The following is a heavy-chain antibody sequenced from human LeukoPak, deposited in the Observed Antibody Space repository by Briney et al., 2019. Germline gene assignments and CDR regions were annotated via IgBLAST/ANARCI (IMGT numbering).Heavy chain of an antibody. CDR3: ARSGSWYRGFDY. CDR2: INHSGST. V-gene: IGHV4-34*01. D-gene: IGHD6-13*01. J-gene: IGHJ4*02. Sequence: PSETLSLTCAVYGGSFSGCYWSWIRQPPGKGLEWIGEINHSGSTNYNPSLKSRVTISVDTSKNQFSLKLSSVTAADTAVYYCARSGSWYRGFDYWGQGTLVTVSS. CDR1: GGSFSGCY.